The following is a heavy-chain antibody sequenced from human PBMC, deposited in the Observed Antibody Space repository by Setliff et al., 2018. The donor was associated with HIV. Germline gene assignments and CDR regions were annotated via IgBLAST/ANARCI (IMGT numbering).Heavy chain of an antibody. V-gene: IGHV1-69*05. Sequence: SVKVFCKTSGGTFSSYGISWVRQAPGQGLEWMGGIIPMFGTGFYAQKFQGRVTITTDESRSTAYMELSSLSSEDTAVFYCARVGHSSSYHYYGMDVWGQGTTVTV. D-gene: IGHD6-13*01. CDR3: ARVGHSSSYHYYGMDV. J-gene: IGHJ6*02. CDR2: IIPMFGTG. CDR1: GGTFSSYG.